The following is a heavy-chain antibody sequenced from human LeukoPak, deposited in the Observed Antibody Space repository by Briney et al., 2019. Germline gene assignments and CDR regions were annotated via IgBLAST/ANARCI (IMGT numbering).Heavy chain of an antibody. V-gene: IGHV4-59*10. CDR2: IYTSGGT. J-gene: IGHJ5*02. D-gene: IGHD3-22*01. CDR3: ARGRWYDSSGYYP. Sequence: PSETLSLTCAVYGGSFSGYYWSWIRQPAGKGLEWIGRIYTSGGTNYNPSLKSRVTMSVDTSKNQFSLKLSSVTAADTAVYYCARGRWYDSSGYYPWGQGTLVTVSS. CDR1: GGSFSGYY.